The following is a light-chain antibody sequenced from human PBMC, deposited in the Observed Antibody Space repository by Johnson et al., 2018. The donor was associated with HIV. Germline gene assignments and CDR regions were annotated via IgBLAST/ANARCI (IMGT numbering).Light chain of an antibody. CDR1: SSNIGINT. CDR3: ATWDDSLNGLYV. V-gene: IGLV1-44*01. Sequence: QSVLTQSPSAYGTPGQRVTISCSGSSSNIGINTVNWYQQLPGTAPKLLIYRNNLRPSGVPDRFSGSKSGTSASLAISGLQAEDEADYFCATWDDSLNGLYVFGTGTKVTVL. CDR2: RNN. J-gene: IGLJ1*01.